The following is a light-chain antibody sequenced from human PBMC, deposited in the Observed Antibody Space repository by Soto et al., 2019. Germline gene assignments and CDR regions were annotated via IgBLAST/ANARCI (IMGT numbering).Light chain of an antibody. J-gene: IGLJ2*01. CDR1: SSDVGNSNY. Sequence: QSALTQPASVSGSPGQSITISCTGISSDVGNSNYVSWYQQAPGKAPKLMIFDVSSRPSGVSDRFSGSKSGNTASLSISGLQSEDEAHYYCSSFTSSSSLVVFGGGTKLTVL. CDR2: DVS. CDR3: SSFTSSSSLVV. V-gene: IGLV2-14*01.